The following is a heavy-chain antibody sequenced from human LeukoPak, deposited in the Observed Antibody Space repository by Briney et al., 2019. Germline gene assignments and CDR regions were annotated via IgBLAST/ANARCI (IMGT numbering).Heavy chain of an antibody. CDR1: GGSTSSGGYS. CDR3: ARGGDYCSSTSCYGGYYGMDV. Sequence: SETLSLTCAVSGGSTSSGGYSWSWIRQPPGKGLEWIGYIYHSGSTYYNPSLKSRVTISVDRSKNQFSLKLSSVTAADTAVYYCARGGDYCSSTSCYGGYYGMDVWGQGTTVTVSS. CDR2: IYHSGST. J-gene: IGHJ6*02. D-gene: IGHD2-2*01. V-gene: IGHV4-30-2*01.